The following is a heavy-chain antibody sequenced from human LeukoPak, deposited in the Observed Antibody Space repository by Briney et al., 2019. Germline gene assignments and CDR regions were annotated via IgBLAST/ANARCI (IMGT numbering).Heavy chain of an antibody. CDR2: INHSGST. J-gene: IGHJ4*02. Sequence: PSETLSLTCAVYGGSFSGYYWSWIRQPPGKGLEWIGEINHSGSTNYNPSLKSRVTISVDTSKNQFSLKLSSVTAADTAVYYCARTSGYSHRGIYFDYWGQGTLVTVSS. D-gene: IGHD5-18*01. CDR3: ARTSGYSHRGIYFDY. CDR1: GGSFSGYY. V-gene: IGHV4-34*01.